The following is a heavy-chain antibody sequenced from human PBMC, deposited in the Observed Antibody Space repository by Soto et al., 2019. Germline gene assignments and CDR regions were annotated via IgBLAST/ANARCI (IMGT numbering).Heavy chain of an antibody. CDR3: ARGNSIVVVPAAQEGSYYYYMDV. V-gene: IGHV4-31*03. CDR2: IYYSGST. D-gene: IGHD2-2*01. J-gene: IGHJ6*03. CDR1: GGSISSGGYY. Sequence: PSETLSLTCTVSGGSISSGGYYWSWIRQHPGKGLEWIGYIYYSGSTYYNPSLKSRVTISVDTSKNQFSLKLSSVTAADTAVYYCARGNSIVVVPAAQEGSYYYYMDVWGKGTTVTVSS.